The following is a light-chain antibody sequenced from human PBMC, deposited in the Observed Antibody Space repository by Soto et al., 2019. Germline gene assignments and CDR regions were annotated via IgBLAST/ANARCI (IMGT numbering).Light chain of an antibody. CDR2: EVS. CDR3: NSYTSSSTYV. CDR1: SSDVGSYNR. J-gene: IGLJ1*01. Sequence: QSVLTQPPSVSGSPGQSVTISCTGTSSDVGSYNRVSWYQQPPGTAPKLMIYEVSNRPSGVPDRFSGSKSGNTASLTISGLQAEDEADYYCNSYTSSSTYVFGTGTKDTVL. V-gene: IGLV2-18*02.